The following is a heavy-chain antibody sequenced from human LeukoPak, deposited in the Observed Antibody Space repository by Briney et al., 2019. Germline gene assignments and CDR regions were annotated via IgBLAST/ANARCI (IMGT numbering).Heavy chain of an antibody. D-gene: IGHD4-17*01. CDR2: ISGSGSSI. Sequence: PGGSLRLSCAASGFTFSTCGMNWVHKAPGKGLEWVSFISGSGSSIYHADSVKGRFTISRDNSNNTLYLQMNSLRAEDTAVYYCAKDRYGDYSFDSWGQGALVTVSS. CDR1: GFTFSTCG. J-gene: IGHJ4*02. V-gene: IGHV3-23*01. CDR3: AKDRYGDYSFDS.